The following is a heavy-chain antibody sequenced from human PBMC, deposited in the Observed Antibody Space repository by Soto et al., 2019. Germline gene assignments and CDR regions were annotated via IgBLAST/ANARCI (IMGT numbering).Heavy chain of an antibody. CDR3: ARDKITGLFDY. D-gene: IGHD2-8*02. Sequence: QVQLQQWGAGLLKPSETLSLTCAVYGGSFSGYYWTCIRQPPGTGLEWIGEINHSGSTNYNPSLKSRVTISVDTPKNQFSLKLTSVTAADTAVYYCARDKITGLFDYWGQGTLVTVSS. CDR1: GGSFSGYY. CDR2: INHSGST. V-gene: IGHV4-34*01. J-gene: IGHJ4*02.